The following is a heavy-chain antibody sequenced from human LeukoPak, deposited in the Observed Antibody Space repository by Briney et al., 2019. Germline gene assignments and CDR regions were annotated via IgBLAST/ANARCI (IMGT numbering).Heavy chain of an antibody. J-gene: IGHJ6*03. CDR1: GYTFTSYG. CDR2: ISAYNGNT. D-gene: IGHD4-11*01. CDR3: ARATTENYYYYYYMDV. Sequence: ASVKVSCKASGYTFTSYGIIWVRQAPGQGLEWMGWISAYNGNTNYAQKLQGRVTMTTDTSTSTAYMELRSLRSDDTAVYYCARATTENYYYYYYMDVWGKGTTVTVSS. V-gene: IGHV1-18*01.